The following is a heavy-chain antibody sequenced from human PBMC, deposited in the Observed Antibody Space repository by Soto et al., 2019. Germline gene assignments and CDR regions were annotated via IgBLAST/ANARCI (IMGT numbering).Heavy chain of an antibody. J-gene: IGHJ4*02. Sequence: SETLSLTCTVSGGSISSGDYYWSWIRQPPGKGLEWIGYIYYSGSTYYNPSLKSRVTISVDTSKNQFSLKLSSVTAADTAVYYCARASPRYGYWVDYWGQGTLVTVSS. CDR3: ARASPRYGYWVDY. V-gene: IGHV4-30-4*01. CDR1: GGSISSGDYY. CDR2: IYYSGST. D-gene: IGHD5-18*01.